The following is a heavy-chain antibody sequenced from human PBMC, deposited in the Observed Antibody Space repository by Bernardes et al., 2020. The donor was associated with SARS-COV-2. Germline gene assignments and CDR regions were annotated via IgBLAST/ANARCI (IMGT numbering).Heavy chain of an antibody. Sequence: ASVKVSCKVSGYSLTELPIHWVRQAPGKGLEWMGGFDSEDGQTIYAQKFQGRVTMIEDTSTDTAYMELNSLRSEDTAVYFCAGLITLFGVITGFFDRWGQGTLVTVSS. V-gene: IGHV1-24*01. D-gene: IGHD3-3*01. CDR3: AGLITLFGVITGFFDR. CDR1: GYSLTELP. CDR2: FDSEDGQT. J-gene: IGHJ4*02.